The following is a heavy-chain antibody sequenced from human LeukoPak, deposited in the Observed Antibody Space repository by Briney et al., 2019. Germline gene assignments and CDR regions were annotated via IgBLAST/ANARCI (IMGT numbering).Heavy chain of an antibody. CDR2: IWYDGSNK. D-gene: IGHD6-13*01. Sequence: GRSLRLSCAASGFTFSSYGMHWGRQAPGQGLELVAVIWYDGSNKYYADSVKGRFTISRDNSKNKLYLQMNSLRAEDTAVYYCARDLRAAAGTHWFDPWGQGTLVTVSS. V-gene: IGHV3-33*01. CDR3: ARDLRAAAGTHWFDP. CDR1: GFTFSSYG. J-gene: IGHJ5*02.